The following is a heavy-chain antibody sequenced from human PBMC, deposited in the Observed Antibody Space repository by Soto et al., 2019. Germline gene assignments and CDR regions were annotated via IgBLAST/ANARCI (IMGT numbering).Heavy chain of an antibody. CDR2: ISYDGSSK. J-gene: IGHJ6*02. CDR1: GFTFSSYG. CDR3: AKEITPPGIAVADLYYYYYGMDV. Sequence: GGSLPLSCAASGFTFSSYGMHWVRQAPGKGLEWVAVISYDGSSKYYADSVKGRFTISRDNSKNTLYLQMNSLRAEDTAVYYCAKEITPPGIAVADLYYYYYGMDVWGQGTTGTV. V-gene: IGHV3-30*18. D-gene: IGHD6-19*01.